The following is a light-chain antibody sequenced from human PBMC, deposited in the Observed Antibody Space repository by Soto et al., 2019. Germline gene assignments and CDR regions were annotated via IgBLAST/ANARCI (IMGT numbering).Light chain of an antibody. J-gene: IGLJ3*02. CDR3: QAYDYSLTAFV. V-gene: IGLV1-40*01. CDR1: NSNLGAGYD. Sequence: QSVLTQPPSVSGAPGQRVTISCTGNNSNLGAGYDVHWYQQLPGAAPKLVIFGDRNRPSGVPERFSGSKSGTSASLAITGRQAEDEADYYCQAYDYSLTAFVFGGGTKLTVL. CDR2: GDR.